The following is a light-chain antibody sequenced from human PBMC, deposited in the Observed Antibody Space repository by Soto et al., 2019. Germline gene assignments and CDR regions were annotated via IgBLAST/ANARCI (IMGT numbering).Light chain of an antibody. V-gene: IGKV3-15*01. CDR3: QQYKKGGT. CDR1: QSVGTK. J-gene: IGKJ1*01. Sequence: IGVTQSACTLSLSPGESPNLSCRASQSVGTKFVWYQQTPGQAPRLLIXGASTRATGIPARFSGSASGTEFTLTISSLQSEECAVYSCQQYKKGGTFGQGTKVDI. CDR2: GAS.